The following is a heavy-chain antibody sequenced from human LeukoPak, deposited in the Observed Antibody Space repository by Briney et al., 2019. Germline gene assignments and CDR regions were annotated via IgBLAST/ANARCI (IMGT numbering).Heavy chain of an antibody. CDR2: ISAYNGNT. CDR1: GYTFTSYG. CDR3: ARGGPWRGVLPGI. D-gene: IGHD1-14*01. Sequence: ASVKVSCKASGYTFTSYGISWVRQAPGQGLEWMGWISAYNGNTNYAQKLQGRVTMTRNTSISTAYMELSSLRSEDTAVYYCARGGPWRGVLPGIWGQGTLVTVSS. J-gene: IGHJ4*02. V-gene: IGHV1-18*01.